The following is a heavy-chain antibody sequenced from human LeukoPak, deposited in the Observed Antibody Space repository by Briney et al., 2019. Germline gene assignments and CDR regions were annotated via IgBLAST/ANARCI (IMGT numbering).Heavy chain of an antibody. CDR1: GVSISTYY. Sequence: SETLSLTCAVSGVSISTYYWSWVRQSPGKGLEWIGFIYYSGATNYNPSLKSRVTISVDTSKNQFSLKLSSVTAADTAVYYCARRPYYYDSSGYRDYWGQGTLVTVSS. CDR2: IYYSGAT. D-gene: IGHD3-22*01. J-gene: IGHJ4*02. V-gene: IGHV4-59*08. CDR3: ARRPYYYDSSGYRDY.